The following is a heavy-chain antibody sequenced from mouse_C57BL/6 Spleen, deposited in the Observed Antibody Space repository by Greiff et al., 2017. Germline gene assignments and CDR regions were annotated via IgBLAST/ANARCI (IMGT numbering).Heavy chain of an antibody. V-gene: IGHV5-17*01. CDR3: ARDSYWYFDG. CDR1: GFTFSDYG. CDR2: ISSGSSTI. J-gene: IGHJ1*03. Sequence: EVKLMESGGGLVKPGGSLKLSCAASGFTFSDYGMHWVRQAPEKGLEWVAYISSGSSTIYYADTVKGRFTISRDNAKNTLFLQMTSLRSEDTAMYYCARDSYWYFDGWGTGTTVTVSS.